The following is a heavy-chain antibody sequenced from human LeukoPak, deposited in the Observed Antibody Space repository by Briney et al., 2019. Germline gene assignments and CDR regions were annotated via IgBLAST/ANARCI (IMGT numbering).Heavy chain of an antibody. CDR1: GYIFTSYW. J-gene: IGHJ4*02. Sequence: GASLKISCKGSGYIFTSYWIGWVRQLPGKGLEWMGVIYPGDSDTRYSPSFQGQVTISADKSISTAYLQWSSLKASDTAMYYCARRYCSGGSCYPDYRGQGTLVTVSS. CDR2: IYPGDSDT. D-gene: IGHD2-15*01. V-gene: IGHV5-51*01. CDR3: ARRYCSGGSCYPDY.